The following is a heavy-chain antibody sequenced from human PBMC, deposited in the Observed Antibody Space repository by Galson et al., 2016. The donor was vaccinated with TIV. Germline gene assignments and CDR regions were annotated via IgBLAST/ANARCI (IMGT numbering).Heavy chain of an antibody. J-gene: IGHJ3*01. V-gene: IGHV3-48*04. D-gene: IGHD4-23*01. Sequence: SLRLSCAASGFTFSSWHMDWVRQAPGEGLEWISFITYTSATIYYAVSVMGRFTVSRYNAKNSLYLQMNSPRAEDTAVYYCARPGNYDGYRRGAFDLWGQGTMVTVSP. CDR1: GFTFSSWH. CDR2: ITYTSATI. CDR3: ARPGNYDGYRRGAFDL.